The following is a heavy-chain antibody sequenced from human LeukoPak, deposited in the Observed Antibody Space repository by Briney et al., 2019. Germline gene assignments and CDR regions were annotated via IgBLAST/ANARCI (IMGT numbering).Heavy chain of an antibody. CDR2: ISSSGSYT. CDR1: GFTFSDYY. D-gene: IGHD3-22*01. Sequence: GGSLGLSCAASGFTFSDYYMSWIRQAAGKGLEWVSHISSSGSYTNYADSVKGRFTISRDNAKNSLYLQMNSLRAEDTAVYYCARVRRTYDSSGYEDYWGQGTLVTVSS. V-gene: IGHV3-11*05. CDR3: ARVRRTYDSSGYEDY. J-gene: IGHJ4*02.